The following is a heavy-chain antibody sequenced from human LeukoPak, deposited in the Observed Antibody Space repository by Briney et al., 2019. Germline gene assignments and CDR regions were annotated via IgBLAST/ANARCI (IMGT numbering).Heavy chain of an antibody. J-gene: IGHJ5*02. CDR2: ISSSGSTI. CDR3: AVDTAMHP. V-gene: IGHV3-48*03. Sequence: PGGSLRLSCAAAGFTLSSYEMNWVRQAPGKGLEWVSYISSSGSTIYYADSVKGRFTISRDNSKNSLYLQMNSPRAEDTAVYYCAVDTAMHPWGQGTLVTVSS. D-gene: IGHD5-18*01. CDR1: GFTLSSYE.